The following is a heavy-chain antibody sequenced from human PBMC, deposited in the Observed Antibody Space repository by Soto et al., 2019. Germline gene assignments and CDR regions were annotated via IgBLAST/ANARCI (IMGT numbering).Heavy chain of an antibody. CDR2: IYYSGST. D-gene: IGHD5-18*01. J-gene: IGHJ4*02. CDR1: GGSISSGGYY. V-gene: IGHV4-31*03. CDR3: ARGRGYSYGYGKYYFDY. Sequence: ASETLSLTCTVSGGSISSGGYYWSWIRQHPGKGLEWIGYIYYSGSTYYNPSLKSRVTISVDTSKNQFSLKLSSVTAADTAVYYCARGRGYSYGYGKYYFDYWGQGTLVTVSS.